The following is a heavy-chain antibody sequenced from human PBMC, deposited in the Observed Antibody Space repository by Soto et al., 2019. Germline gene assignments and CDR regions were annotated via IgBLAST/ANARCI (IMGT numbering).Heavy chain of an antibody. CDR3: ARVGSRYCSGGSCYSGYYFDY. Sequence: EVQLLESGGGLVQPGGSLRLSCAASGFTFSGYATSWVRQAPGKGLEWVSTISADTDRTYYADSVKGRFTISRDNSKNTLSLQMNSLRAEDTAVYYYARVGSRYCSGGSCYSGYYFDYWGQGTLVTVSS. CDR1: GFTFSGYA. J-gene: IGHJ4*02. D-gene: IGHD2-15*01. V-gene: IGHV3-23*01. CDR2: ISADTDRT.